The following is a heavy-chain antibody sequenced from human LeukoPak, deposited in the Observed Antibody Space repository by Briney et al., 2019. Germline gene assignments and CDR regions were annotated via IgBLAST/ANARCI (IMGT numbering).Heavy chain of an antibody. CDR1: GVAFGVHA. CDR3: AKDWTPHNRVYDCLDA. CDR2: IGSGADL. J-gene: IGHJ5*02. Sequence: GGSLRLSCVGSGVAFGVHAMSWVRQAPGKGPEWVATIGSGADLFYAESVKGRFTISRDDPRNTVWLKMNSLRAEDTALYYCAKDWTPHNRVYDCLDAWGQGTQVTVSS. V-gene: IGHV3-23*01. D-gene: IGHD3-16*01.